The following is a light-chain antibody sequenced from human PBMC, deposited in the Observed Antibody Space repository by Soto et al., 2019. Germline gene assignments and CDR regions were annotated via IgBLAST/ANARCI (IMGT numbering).Light chain of an antibody. J-gene: IGKJ4*01. CDR2: LGS. CDR1: QSLLHSNGYNY. CDR3: MQGLQTPLT. V-gene: IGKV2-28*01. Sequence: DIVMTQSPLSLPVTPGEPASISCRSSQSLLHSNGYNYLDWYLQKPGQSPQLLIYLGSNRASGVPDRFGGSGSGTDFTLKISRVEAEDVGVYYGMQGLQTPLTFGGGTKVEIK.